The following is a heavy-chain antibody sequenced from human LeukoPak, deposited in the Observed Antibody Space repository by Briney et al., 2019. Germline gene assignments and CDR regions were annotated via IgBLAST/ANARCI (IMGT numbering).Heavy chain of an antibody. J-gene: IGHJ6*02. CDR1: GGSFSGYY. CDR3: ARVCSGAGCYLGMDV. D-gene: IGHD2-15*01. V-gene: IGHV4-34*01. Sequence: PSETLSLTCAVYGGSFSGYYWSWIRQPPGKGLEWIGEINHSGSTNYNPSLKSRVTISVDTSKNQFSLKLSSVTAADTAVYYCARVCSGAGCYLGMDVWGQGTTVTVSS. CDR2: INHSGST.